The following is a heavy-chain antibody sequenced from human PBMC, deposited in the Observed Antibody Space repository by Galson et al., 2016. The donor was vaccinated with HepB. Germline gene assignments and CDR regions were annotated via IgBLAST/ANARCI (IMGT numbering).Heavy chain of an antibody. Sequence: ETLSLTCNVSGGSIRGSPYYWGWIRQPHGKGLEWIGSIYHTGNTYYNPSLKSRVTMHVDTSKNQISLKLNSVTAADSAVYYCSRPPSSIAAASDAFDLWGRGTMVTVSS. CDR3: SRPPSSIAAASDAFDL. CDR2: IYHTGNT. J-gene: IGHJ3*01. CDR1: GGSIRGSPYY. V-gene: IGHV4-39*01. D-gene: IGHD6-6*01.